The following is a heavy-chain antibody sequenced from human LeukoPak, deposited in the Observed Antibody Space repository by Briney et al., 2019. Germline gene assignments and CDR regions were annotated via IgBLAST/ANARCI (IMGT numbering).Heavy chain of an antibody. CDR3: ARTYSGSYYGLDY. Sequence: GESLKISCKGSGYSFTNYWISWVRQMPGKGLEWMGIIYPGDSDTRYNPSFQGQVTISADKSISTAYLQWSSLKASDTAMYYCARTYSGSYYGLDYWGQGTLVTVSS. CDR2: IYPGDSDT. J-gene: IGHJ4*02. D-gene: IGHD1-26*01. CDR1: GYSFTNYW. V-gene: IGHV5-51*01.